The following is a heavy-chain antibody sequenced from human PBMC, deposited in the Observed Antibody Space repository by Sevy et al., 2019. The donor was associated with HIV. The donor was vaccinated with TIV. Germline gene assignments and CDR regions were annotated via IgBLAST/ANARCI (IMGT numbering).Heavy chain of an antibody. D-gene: IGHD2-15*01. J-gene: IGHJ4*02. CDR1: GFTFSSYW. CDR3: AVWRYCSGGSCYSFEY. Sequence: GSLRLSCAASGFTFSSYWMSWVRQAPGKGLEWVANIKHDGSDKNYVDSVKGRFTISRENAKNSLYLQMDSLTVEDTAVYYCAVWRYCSGGSCYSFEYWGQGTQVTVSS. CDR2: IKHDGSDK. V-gene: IGHV3-7*01.